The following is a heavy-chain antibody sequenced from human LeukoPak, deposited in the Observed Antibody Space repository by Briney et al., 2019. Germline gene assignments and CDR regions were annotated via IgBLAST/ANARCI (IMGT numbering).Heavy chain of an antibody. D-gene: IGHD3-10*01. V-gene: IGHV4-61*02. CDR2: IYTSGST. Sequence: PSETLSLTCTVSGGSISSGSYYWSWIRQPAGKGLEWIGRIYTSGSTHYNPSLKSRVTISVDTSKNQFSLKLSSVTAADTAVYYCARDGLNTMVRGRIHYNNMDVWGKGTRSASP. J-gene: IGHJ6*03. CDR1: GGSISSGSYY. CDR3: ARDGLNTMVRGRIHYNNMDV.